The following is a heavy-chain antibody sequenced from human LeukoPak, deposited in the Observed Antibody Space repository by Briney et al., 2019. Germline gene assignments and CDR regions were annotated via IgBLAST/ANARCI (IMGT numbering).Heavy chain of an antibody. CDR3: ARERPVPAARDAFDI. V-gene: IGHV1-18*04. Sequence: ASVRVSCKASGYTFTSYGISCVRQAPGQEVEWMGWISAYNVNTNYAQKVKVRVTMTTATSTSTAYMELRSLRADDTAVYYCARERPVPAARDAFDIWGQGTMVTVSS. CDR1: GYTFTSYG. CDR2: ISAYNVNT. J-gene: IGHJ3*02. D-gene: IGHD2-2*01.